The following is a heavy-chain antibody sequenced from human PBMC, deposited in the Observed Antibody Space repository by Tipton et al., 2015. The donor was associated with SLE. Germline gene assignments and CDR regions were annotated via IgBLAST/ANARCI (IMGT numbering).Heavy chain of an antibody. CDR2: ISYDGSNK. CDR3: ARDQILWFGYMDV. J-gene: IGHJ6*02. CDR1: GFTFSSYA. D-gene: IGHD3-10*01. V-gene: IGHV3-30*04. Sequence: QLVQSGGGVVQPGRSLRLSCAASGFTFSSYAMHWVRQAPGKGLEWVAVISYDGSNKYYADSVKGRFTISRDNSKNTLYLQMNSLRAEDTAVYYCARDQILWFGYMDVWGQGTTVTVSS.